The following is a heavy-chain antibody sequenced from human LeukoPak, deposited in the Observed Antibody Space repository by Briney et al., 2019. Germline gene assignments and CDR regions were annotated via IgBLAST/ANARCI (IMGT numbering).Heavy chain of an antibody. CDR2: MYSGGTT. Sequence: PSETLSLTCTVSDGSINGYYWSWIRQSPGKGLDWIGYMYSGGTTNYSPSLKSRVIISEDTSKNQFSLKLASVTAADTAVYYCARHSAHSSTTDAFDIWGQGTMVTVSS. CDR1: DGSINGYY. J-gene: IGHJ3*02. V-gene: IGHV4-59*01. CDR3: ARHSAHSSTTDAFDI. D-gene: IGHD6-13*01.